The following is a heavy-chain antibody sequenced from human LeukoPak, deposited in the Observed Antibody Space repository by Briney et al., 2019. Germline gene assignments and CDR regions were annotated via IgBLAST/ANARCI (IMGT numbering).Heavy chain of an antibody. CDR1: GFTFSSYE. J-gene: IGHJ4*02. V-gene: IGHV3-48*03. Sequence: GGSLRLSCAASGFTFSSYEMNWVRQAPGKGLEWVSYISSSGSTIYYADSVKGRFTISRDNAKNLLYLQMNSLRAEDTAAYYCADRGYSGYVDYWGQGTLVTVSS. CDR2: ISSSGSTI. CDR3: ADRGYSGYVDY. D-gene: IGHD5-12*01.